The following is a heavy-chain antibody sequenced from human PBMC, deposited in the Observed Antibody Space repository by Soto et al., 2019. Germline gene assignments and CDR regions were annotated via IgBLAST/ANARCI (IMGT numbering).Heavy chain of an antibody. J-gene: IGHJ5*02. V-gene: IGHV1-8*01. CDR1: GNTFTSLD. CDR3: ARYIFGQGFIS. CDR2: MHANNGNT. D-gene: IGHD3-3*02. Sequence: QVQLVQSGAEVKKPGASVKVSCKASGNTFTSLDLNWVRQAPGQGLEWMGWMHANNGNTGHAQKFQGRVSMTRDTSISTAYRELSSLRADDTAVYYCARYIFGQGFISWGQGTLVIVSS.